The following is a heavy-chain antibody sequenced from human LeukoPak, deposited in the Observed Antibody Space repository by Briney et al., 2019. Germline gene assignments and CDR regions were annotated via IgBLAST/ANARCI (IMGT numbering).Heavy chain of an antibody. CDR1: GYTFTGYY. CDR3: ARNRIDLVWFDP. CDR2: INPNSGGT. V-gene: IGHV1-2*02. J-gene: IGHJ5*02. D-gene: IGHD2-15*01. Sequence: ASVKVSCKASGYTFTGYYMHWVRQAPGQGLEWMGWINPNSGGTNYAQKFQGRVTMTRDTSISTAYMELSRLRSDDTAVYYCARNRIDLVWFDPWGQGNLVTVSS.